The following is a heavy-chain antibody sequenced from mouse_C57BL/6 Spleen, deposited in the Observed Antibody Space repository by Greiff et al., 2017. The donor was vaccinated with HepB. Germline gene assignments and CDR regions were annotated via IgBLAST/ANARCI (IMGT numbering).Heavy chain of an antibody. CDR2: IYPGDGDT. D-gene: IGHD3-2*02. CDR3: ARAAQAYYFDY. J-gene: IGHJ2*01. CDR1: GYAFSSSW. Sequence: VKLVESGPELVKPGASVKISCKASGYAFSSSWMNWVKQRPGKGLEWIGRIYPGDGDTNYNGKFKGKATLTADKSSSTAYMQLSSLTSEDSAVYFCARAAQAYYFDYWGQGTTLTVSS. V-gene: IGHV1-82*01.